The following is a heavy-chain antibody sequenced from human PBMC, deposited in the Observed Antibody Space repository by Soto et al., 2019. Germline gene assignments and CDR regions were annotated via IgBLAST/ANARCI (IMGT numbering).Heavy chain of an antibody. CDR1: GASISNDNW. CDR3: AKDLGIAVSARRAFEI. J-gene: IGHJ3*02. V-gene: IGHV4-4*02. Sequence: SSETLSLTCDVSGASISNDNWWCWVRQPPGKGLEWIGEIYHSGSTNYNPSLKSRVTISVDKSKNQFSLKLSSVTAADTAVYYCAKDLGIAVSARRAFEIWGQGTMVTVSS. CDR2: IYHSGST. D-gene: IGHD6-19*01.